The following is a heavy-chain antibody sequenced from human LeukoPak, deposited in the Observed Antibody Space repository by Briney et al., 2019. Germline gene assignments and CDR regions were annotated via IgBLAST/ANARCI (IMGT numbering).Heavy chain of an antibody. CDR2: ISGSGGST. V-gene: IGHV3-23*01. J-gene: IGHJ6*02. CDR3: EGYSGYDDGYYYYYGMDV. CDR1: GFTLSSYA. D-gene: IGHD5-12*01. Sequence: GGSLRLSCAASGFTLSSYAMSWVRQAPGKGLEWASAISGSGGSTYYADSVKGRFTISRDNSKNTLYLQMNSLRAEDTAVYYCEGYSGYDDGYYYYYGMDVWGQGTTVTVSS.